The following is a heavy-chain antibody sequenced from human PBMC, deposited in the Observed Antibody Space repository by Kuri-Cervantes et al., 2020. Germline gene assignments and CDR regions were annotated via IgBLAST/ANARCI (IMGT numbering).Heavy chain of an antibody. Sequence: GESLKISCAASGFTFSSYTMHWVRQAPGKGLEWVAIISNDGSNIYYADSVKGRFAISRDNSKNTLFLQMNSLRAEDTAVYYCARDYTEVPNYDFWGGYYWYYYYMDVWGKGTLVTVSS. D-gene: IGHD3-3*01. J-gene: IGHJ6*03. CDR3: ARDYTEVPNYDFWGGYYWYYYYMDV. CDR2: ISNDGSNI. V-gene: IGHV3-30*09. CDR1: GFTFSSYT.